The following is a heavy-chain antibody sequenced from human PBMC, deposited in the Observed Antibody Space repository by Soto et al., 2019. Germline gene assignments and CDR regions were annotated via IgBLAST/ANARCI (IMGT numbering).Heavy chain of an antibody. D-gene: IGHD6-25*01. CDR3: ARDVSPGSGGYYLDAFDI. J-gene: IGHJ3*02. CDR1: GFAFGNSW. CDR2: IKGDGSAK. V-gene: IGHV3-7*05. Sequence: EVQLVESGGGLVQPGGSLRLSCAASGFAFGNSWMTWVRQAPGKGLEWVANIKGDGSAKSYLDSVRGRFTVSRDNAENSLLLQMNILRAEATALYYCARDVSPGSGGYYLDAFDIWGQGTMVTVSS.